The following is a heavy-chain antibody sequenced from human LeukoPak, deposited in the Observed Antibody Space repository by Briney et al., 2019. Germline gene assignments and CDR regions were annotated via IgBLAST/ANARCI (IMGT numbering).Heavy chain of an antibody. CDR3: ARDSSSWYSNEYFQH. CDR1: GFTFSSYS. Sequence: GGSLRLSCAASGFTFSSYSMNWVRQAPGKGLEWVSYISSSSSTIYYADSVKGRFTISRDNAKNSLYLQMNSLRAEDTAVYYCARDSSSWYSNEYFQHWGQGTLVTVSS. J-gene: IGHJ1*01. D-gene: IGHD6-13*01. V-gene: IGHV3-48*04. CDR2: ISSSSSTI.